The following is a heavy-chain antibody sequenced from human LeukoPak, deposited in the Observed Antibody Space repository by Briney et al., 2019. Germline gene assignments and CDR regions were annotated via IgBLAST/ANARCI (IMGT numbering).Heavy chain of an antibody. CDR2: ISGSGGST. J-gene: IGHJ3*02. CDR1: GFTFSSYA. CDR3: AKGPTAHDAFDI. Sequence: GGSLRLSCAASGFTFSSYAMRWVRQAPGKGLEWVSAISGSGGSTYYAASVKGRFTTSRDNSKNTLYMQMNILRADDTAVYYGAKGPTAHDAFDIWGQGTMVTVSS. D-gene: IGHD4-17*01. V-gene: IGHV3-23*01.